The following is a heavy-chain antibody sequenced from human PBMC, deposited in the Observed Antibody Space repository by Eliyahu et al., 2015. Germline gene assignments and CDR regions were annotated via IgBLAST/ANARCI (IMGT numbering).Heavy chain of an antibody. J-gene: IGHJ5*02. CDR2: VFTRGST. D-gene: IGHD3-10*01. Sequence: QVQLQESGPGLVKPSQTLSLTCTVSGFXIXSXSHYXXGRWXRPPAGKGVEWIGRVFTRGSTNYNPSLKSRVTISIDTSKNQLSLTLRSVTAADTAVYFCAKEQTRITRVRGVIPGQRQNWFDPWGQGILVTVSS. CDR3: AKEQTRITRVRGVIPGQRQNWFDP. CDR1: GFXIXSXSHY. V-gene: IGHV4-61*02.